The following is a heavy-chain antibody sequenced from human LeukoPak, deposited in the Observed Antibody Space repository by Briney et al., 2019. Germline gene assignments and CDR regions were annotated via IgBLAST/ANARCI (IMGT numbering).Heavy chain of an antibody. CDR2: INTDGRTI. Sequence: GGSLRLSCAASGFTFSRYWMHWVRQAPGKGLVWVLRINTDGRTITYADSVKGRFTISRDNAKNTLYLQMNSLRAEDTAVYYCAKDPKKWELLALDYFDYWGQGTLVTVSS. J-gene: IGHJ4*02. V-gene: IGHV3-74*01. CDR1: GFTFSRYW. CDR3: AKDPKKWELLALDYFDY. D-gene: IGHD1-26*01.